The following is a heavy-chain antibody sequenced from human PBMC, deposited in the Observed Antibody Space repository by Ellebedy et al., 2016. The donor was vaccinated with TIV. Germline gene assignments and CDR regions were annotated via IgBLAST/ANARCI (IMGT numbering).Heavy chain of an antibody. CDR3: ATSQQVVRSDAFDI. V-gene: IGHV4-39*07. J-gene: IGHJ3*02. Sequence: MPSETLSLTCSVSGAAIRTGTYYWIWVRQAPGTGLEWIGSIYFTGTTSYSPSLKSRVAMSVDTSKNQFSLKLTSVTAADTAVYYCATSQQVVRSDAFDIWGQGTLVTVSS. CDR1: GAAIRTGTYY. CDR2: IYFTGTT. D-gene: IGHD6-13*01.